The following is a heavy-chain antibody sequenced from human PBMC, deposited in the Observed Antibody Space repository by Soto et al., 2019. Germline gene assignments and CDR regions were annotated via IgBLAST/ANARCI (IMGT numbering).Heavy chain of an antibody. CDR2: VNPNSGGI. CDR1: AYTFTGYY. J-gene: IGHJ4*02. Sequence: ASVKVSCKASAYTFTGYYIHWVRQAPGQGLEWMGWVNPNSGGIQYAQKFQGRVTMARDTSISTAFMVLSRLRSDDTAVYYCARGRASGSYYLLDYWGQGTLVTVSS. D-gene: IGHD3-10*01. CDR3: ARGRASGSYYLLDY. V-gene: IGHV1-2*02.